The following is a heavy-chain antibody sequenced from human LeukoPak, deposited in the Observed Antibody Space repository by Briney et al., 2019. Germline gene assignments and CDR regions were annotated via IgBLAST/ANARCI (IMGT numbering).Heavy chain of an antibody. CDR2: ISSNGGST. V-gene: IGHV3-64D*09. Sequence: GGTLRLSCSASGFTFSSYTMHWVRQAPGKGLEYVSAISSNGGSTYYADSVKGRFTISRDNSKNTLYLQMSSLRAEDTAVYYCVKADYYDTSNYYYRYFQYWGQGTLVTVSS. J-gene: IGHJ1*01. CDR3: VKADYYDTSNYYYRYFQY. CDR1: GFTFSSYT. D-gene: IGHD3-22*01.